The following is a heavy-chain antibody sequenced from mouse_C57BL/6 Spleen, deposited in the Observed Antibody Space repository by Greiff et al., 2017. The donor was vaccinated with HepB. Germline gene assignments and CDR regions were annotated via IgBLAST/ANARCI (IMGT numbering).Heavy chain of an antibody. Sequence: QVQLKQPGAELVKPGASVKLSCKASGYTFTSYWMQWVKQRPGQGLEWIGEIDPSDSYTNYNQKFKGKATLTVDTSSSTAYMQLSSLTSEDSAVYYCARRGIYYDYLAWFAYWGKGTLVTVSA. J-gene: IGHJ3*01. D-gene: IGHD2-4*01. CDR1: GYTFTSYW. CDR2: IDPSDSYT. V-gene: IGHV1-50*01. CDR3: ARRGIYYDYLAWFAY.